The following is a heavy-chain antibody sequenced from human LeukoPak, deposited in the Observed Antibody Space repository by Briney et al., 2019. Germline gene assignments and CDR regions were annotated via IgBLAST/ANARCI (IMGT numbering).Heavy chain of an antibody. CDR1: GFTFSNYW. CDR3: ARRLPRYYDLLTGLIGGGEGAFDI. J-gene: IGHJ3*02. D-gene: IGHD3-9*01. CDR2: IKQDGSEK. V-gene: IGHV3-7*01. Sequence: GGSLRLSCAASGFTFSNYWMNWVRQAPGKGLEWVANIKQDGSEKYYVDSVKGRFTISRDNAKNSLYLQMNSLRAEDTAVYYCARRLPRYYDLLTGLIGGGEGAFDIWGQGTMVTVSS.